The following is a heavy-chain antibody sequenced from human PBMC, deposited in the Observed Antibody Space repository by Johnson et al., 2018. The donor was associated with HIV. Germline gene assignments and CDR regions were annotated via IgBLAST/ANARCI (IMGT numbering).Heavy chain of an antibody. J-gene: IGHJ3*02. V-gene: IGHV3-30*18. CDR3: AKERGKRWLHPREAFDI. CDR2: ISYDGSNK. D-gene: IGHD5-24*01. Sequence: QVQLVESGGGVVQPGRSLRLSCAASGFTFNTYGMHWVRQAPGKGLEWVAVISYDGSNKYYADSVKGRFTISRDNSKNALYLRMNSLRAEDMAVYYCAKERGKRWLHPREAFDIGGQGTMVTVSS. CDR1: GFTFNTYG.